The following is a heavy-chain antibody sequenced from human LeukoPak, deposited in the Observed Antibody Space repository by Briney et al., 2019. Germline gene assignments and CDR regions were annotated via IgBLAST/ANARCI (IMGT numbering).Heavy chain of an antibody. D-gene: IGHD3-9*01. CDR2: INPNSGGT. V-gene: IGHV1-2*02. CDR3: AVSGFEAEYFQH. J-gene: IGHJ1*01. Sequence: ASVKVSCKASGYTFTGYYMHWVRQAPGQGLEWMGWINPNSGGTNYAQKFQGRVTMTRDTSISTAYMELSRLRSDDTAAYYCAVSGFEAEYFQHWGQGTLVTVSS. CDR1: GYTFTGYY.